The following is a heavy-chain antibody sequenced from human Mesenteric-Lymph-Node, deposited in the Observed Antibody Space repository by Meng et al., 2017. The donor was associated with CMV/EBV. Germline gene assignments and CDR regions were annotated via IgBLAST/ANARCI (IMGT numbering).Heavy chain of an antibody. Sequence: GESLKISCAASGLTFSSYAMQWVRQAPGKGLEWVAVILNDGSKKYYADSVKGRFTISRDNAKNSLYLQVNSLRAEDTAVYYCARGNCSNTRCSSGGFDYWGQGTLVTVSS. CDR2: ILNDGSKK. D-gene: IGHD2-2*01. CDR3: ARGNCSNTRCSSGGFDY. J-gene: IGHJ4*02. CDR1: GLTFSSYA. V-gene: IGHV3-30-3*01.